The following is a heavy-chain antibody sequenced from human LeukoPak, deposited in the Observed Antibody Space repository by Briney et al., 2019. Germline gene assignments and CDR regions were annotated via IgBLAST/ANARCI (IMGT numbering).Heavy chain of an antibody. J-gene: IGHJ4*02. Sequence: ASVKVSCKASGGTFSSYAISWVRQAPGQGLEWMGGINPNSGGTNYAQKLQGRVTMTTDTSTSTAYMELRSLRSDDTAVYYCARDLVGATPCDYWGQGTLVTVSS. V-gene: IGHV1-18*01. CDR2: INPNSGGT. CDR1: GGTFSSYA. CDR3: ARDLVGATPCDY. D-gene: IGHD1-26*01.